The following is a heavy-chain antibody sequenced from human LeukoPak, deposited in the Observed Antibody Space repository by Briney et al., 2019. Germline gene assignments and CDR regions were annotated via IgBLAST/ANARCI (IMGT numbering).Heavy chain of an antibody. V-gene: IGHV1-2*02. Sequence: ASVKVSCKASGYTFTGHYIHWVRQAPGQGLEWMGWINPKNAGTNYAQKFQGRVTMTRDTSTGTAYMELSRLRSDDSAVYYCARTLYIAAAPGGFDYWGQGTLVAVSS. CDR3: ARTLYIAAAPGGFDY. CDR1: GYTFTGHY. D-gene: IGHD6-13*01. CDR2: INPKNAGT. J-gene: IGHJ4*02.